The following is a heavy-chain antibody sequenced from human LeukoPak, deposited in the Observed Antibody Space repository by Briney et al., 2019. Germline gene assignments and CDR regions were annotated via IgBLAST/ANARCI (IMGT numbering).Heavy chain of an antibody. CDR2: IKSKTDGGTT. CDR3: STTYYYDSSEGY. D-gene: IGHD3-22*01. Sequence: GGSLRLSCAAAGFTFSNAWMNWVRQAPGKGLEWVGRIKSKTDGGTTDYAAPVKGRFTISRDDSKNTLYLQMNSLKTEDTAVYYCSTTYYYDSSEGYWGQGTLVTVSS. V-gene: IGHV3-15*07. CDR1: GFTFSNAW. J-gene: IGHJ4*02.